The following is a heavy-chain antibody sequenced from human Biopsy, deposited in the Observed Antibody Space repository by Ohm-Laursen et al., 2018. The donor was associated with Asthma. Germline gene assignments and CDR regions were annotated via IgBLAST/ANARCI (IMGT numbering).Heavy chain of an antibody. J-gene: IGHJ4*02. Sequence: SLRLSCAASGLTFGDYWMSWVRQVPGKGLEWVANIKHDGTEKNHVDSLKGRFTISRDNSKSTLFLQMDSLSAEDTAVYYCAKDFRGIAVAGDRGFDYWGQGTLVTVSS. CDR2: IKHDGTEK. CDR3: AKDFRGIAVAGDRGFDY. CDR1: GLTFGDYW. V-gene: IGHV3-7*03. D-gene: IGHD6-19*01.